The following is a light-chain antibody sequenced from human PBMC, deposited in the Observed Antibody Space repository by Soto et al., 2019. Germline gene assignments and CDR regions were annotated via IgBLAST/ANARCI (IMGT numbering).Light chain of an antibody. CDR2: STD. CDR3: ILYIGSGIWV. V-gene: IGLV8-61*01. CDR1: SGSVTTDYH. Sequence: QAVVTQEPSFSVSPGGTATLTCALSSGSVTTDYHPTWYQQRPGQSPRTLIFSTDTRSSGVPDRFSGSILGNKAALTITGAQADDESDYYCILYIGSGIWVFGGGTQLTVL. J-gene: IGLJ3*02.